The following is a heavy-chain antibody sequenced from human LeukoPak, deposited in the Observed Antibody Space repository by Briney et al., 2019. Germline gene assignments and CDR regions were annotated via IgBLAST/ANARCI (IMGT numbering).Heavy chain of an antibody. V-gene: IGHV3-30*18. CDR2: ISYDGSNK. D-gene: IGHD2-2*01. CDR3: AKGLVVRGYYYYGMDV. J-gene: IGHJ6*04. CDR1: GFTFSSYG. Sequence: GRSLRLSRAASGFTFSSYGMHWVRQAPGKGLEWVAVISYDGSNKYYADTVKGRFTISRDNSKNTLYLQMNSLRAEDTAVYYCAKGLVVRGYYYYGMDVWGKGTTVTVSS.